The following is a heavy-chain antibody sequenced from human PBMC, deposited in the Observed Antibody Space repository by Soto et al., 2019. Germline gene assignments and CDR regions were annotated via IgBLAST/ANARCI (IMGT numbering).Heavy chain of an antibody. CDR2: ISAFKGNK. V-gene: IGHV1-18*01. CDR1: GYTFTSYG. CDR3: ARVGSSIYVVDA. Sequence: VQLVQSGAEVKEPGASVKVSCKASGYTFTSYGISWVRQAPGQGLEWMGWISAFKGNKNYAQKLQGRVTMTTETSTTNAHVERRGLRPDDTAVYYCARVGSSIYVVDALSQGILFTASS. D-gene: IGHD6-13*01. J-gene: IGHJ5*02.